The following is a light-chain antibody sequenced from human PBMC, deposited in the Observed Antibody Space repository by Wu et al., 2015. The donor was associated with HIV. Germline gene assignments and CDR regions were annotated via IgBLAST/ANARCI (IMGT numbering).Light chain of an antibody. CDR1: QSVSSN. CDR2: NTV. V-gene: IGKV3-15*01. Sequence: EIVMTQSPATLSVSPGEGATLSCRASQSVSSNLAWYQQTRGQAPRVVIYNTVTRATGTPARFSGSGSGTDFTLTISSLQSEDSAVYYCQQYNSWPLTFGQGTKVEIK. J-gene: IGKJ1*01. CDR3: QQYNSWPLT.